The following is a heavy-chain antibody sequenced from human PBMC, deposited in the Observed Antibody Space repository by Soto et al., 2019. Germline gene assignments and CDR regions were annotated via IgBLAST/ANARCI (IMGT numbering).Heavy chain of an antibody. Sequence: SETLSLTCTVSGGSISSGGYYWSWIRQHPGKGLEWIGYIYYSGGTYYNPSLKSRVTISVDTSKNQFSLKLSSVTAADTAVYYCARVLATKGPNWFDPWGQGTLVTVSS. D-gene: IGHD5-12*01. CDR2: IYYSGGT. CDR3: ARVLATKGPNWFDP. CDR1: GGSISSGGYY. V-gene: IGHV4-31*03. J-gene: IGHJ5*02.